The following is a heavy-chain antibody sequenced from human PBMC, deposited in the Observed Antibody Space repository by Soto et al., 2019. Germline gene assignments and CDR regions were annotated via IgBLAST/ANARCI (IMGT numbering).Heavy chain of an antibody. CDR1: GFTFSSYS. D-gene: IGHD2-2*01. CDR3: ARAVVPAAINWFDP. Sequence: PRLSCAASGFTFSSYSMNWVRQAPGKGLEWVSSISSSSSYIFYADSVKGRFTISSDNAKNSLYLQMNSLRAEDTAVYYCARAVVPAAINWFDPWGQGTLVTVSS. V-gene: IGHV3-21*01. J-gene: IGHJ5*02. CDR2: ISSSSSYI.